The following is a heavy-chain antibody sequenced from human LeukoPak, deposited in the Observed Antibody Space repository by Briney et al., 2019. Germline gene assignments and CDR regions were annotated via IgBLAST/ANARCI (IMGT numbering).Heavy chain of an antibody. J-gene: IGHJ4*02. CDR2: ISFDGSNK. CDR3: ARSPGILGTNYFDY. CDR1: GFTFSTYV. V-gene: IGHV3-30*04. Sequence: QSGGSLRLSCAASGFTFSTYVMHWVRQAPGKGLEWVAVISFDGSNKNYADSVKGRFTISRDTSKNTLYLQMNSLRTEDTAVYYCARSPGILGTNYFDYWGQGTLVTVSS. D-gene: IGHD1-26*01.